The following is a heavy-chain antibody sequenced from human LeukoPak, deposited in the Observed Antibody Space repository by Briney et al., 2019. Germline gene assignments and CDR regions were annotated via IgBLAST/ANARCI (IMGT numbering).Heavy chain of an antibody. V-gene: IGHV3-74*01. Sequence: PGGSLRLSCAASEFTFSNFWMHWVRQAPGKGLVWVSRINTDGSGTTYADSVKGRFTISRDNAKDTLYLQMNSLRAEDTAVYYCARGGYDPKTFDYWGQGTLVTVSS. CDR3: ARGGYDPKTFDY. CDR2: INTDGSGT. D-gene: IGHD5-12*01. CDR1: EFTFSNFW. J-gene: IGHJ4*02.